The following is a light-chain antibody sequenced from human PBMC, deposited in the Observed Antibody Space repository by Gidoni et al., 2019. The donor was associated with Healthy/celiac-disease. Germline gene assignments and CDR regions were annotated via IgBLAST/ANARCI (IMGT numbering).Light chain of an antibody. Sequence: DIVMTQSPDSLAVSLGESATINCKYSQSVLFSSNNKNYLAWYQQKPGQPPKLLIYWASTRESGVPDRFSGSGSGTDFTLTISSLQAEDVAVYYCQQYYSNPLTFGGGTKVEIK. V-gene: IGKV4-1*01. CDR1: QSVLFSSNNKNY. CDR3: QQYYSNPLT. J-gene: IGKJ4*01. CDR2: WAS.